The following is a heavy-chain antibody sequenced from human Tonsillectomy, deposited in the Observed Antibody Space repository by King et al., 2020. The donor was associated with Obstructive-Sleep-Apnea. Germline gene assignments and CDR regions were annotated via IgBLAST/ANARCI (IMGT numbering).Heavy chain of an antibody. CDR3: ARGVDTAMVRAYYFDN. D-gene: IGHD5-18*01. CDR1: GFTFHTYW. V-gene: IGHV3-7*01. CDR2: INQAGSEQ. Sequence: VQLVESGGGLVQPGGSLRLSCAASGFTFHTYWMSSVRPVPGQGLEWAANINQAGSEQYYVDSVKRRFTISRDNANNSLYLQMNSLRAEDTAVYHRARGVDTAMVRAYYFDNWGQGTLVTVSS. J-gene: IGHJ4*02.